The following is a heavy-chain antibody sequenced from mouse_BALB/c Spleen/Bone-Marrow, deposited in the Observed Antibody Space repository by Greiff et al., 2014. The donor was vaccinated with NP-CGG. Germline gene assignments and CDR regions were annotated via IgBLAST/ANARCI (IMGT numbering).Heavy chain of an antibody. J-gene: IGHJ1*01. CDR2: IYPGDGDT. Sequence: VQLQQSGAELARPGASVKLSCKASGHNFTTHWMQWVKQRPGQGLEWIGAIYPGDGDTRYTQKFKGKATLTADKSSSTAYMQLSDLASEDSAVYYCARGDYGYHWYFDVWGAGTTVTVSS. CDR1: GHNFTTHW. CDR3: ARGDYGYHWYFDV. D-gene: IGHD1-2*01. V-gene: IGHV1-87*01.